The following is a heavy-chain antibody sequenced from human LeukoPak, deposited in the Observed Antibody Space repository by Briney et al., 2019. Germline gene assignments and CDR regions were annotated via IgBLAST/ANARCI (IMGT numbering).Heavy chain of an antibody. CDR3: AKDPGGAAAEGLFDY. V-gene: IGHV3-7*03. D-gene: IGHD6-13*01. CDR1: GFSFSSYW. J-gene: IGHJ4*02. Sequence: GGSLRLSCAASGFSFSSYWMSWVRQAPGKGLEWVANIKQDGSERYYVDSVKGRFTISRDNSKNTLYLQMNSLRAEDTAVYYCAKDPGGAAAEGLFDYWGQGTLVTVSS. CDR2: IKQDGSER.